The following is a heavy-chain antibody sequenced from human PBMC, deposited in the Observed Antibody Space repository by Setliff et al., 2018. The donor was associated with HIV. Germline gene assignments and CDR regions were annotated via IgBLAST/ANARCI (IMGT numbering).Heavy chain of an antibody. CDR3: ARDRKVAVAGTGYTWFDP. Sequence: SVKVSCKASGYSFTSYTISWVRQAPGQGLEWMGGIIPIIGITNQAQNFQGRVTITADESTSTAFMELSSLRSEDTAVYYCARDRKVAVAGTGYTWFDPWGQGTLVTVSS. CDR2: IIPIIGIT. CDR1: GYSFTSYT. V-gene: IGHV1-69*10. J-gene: IGHJ5*02. D-gene: IGHD6-19*01.